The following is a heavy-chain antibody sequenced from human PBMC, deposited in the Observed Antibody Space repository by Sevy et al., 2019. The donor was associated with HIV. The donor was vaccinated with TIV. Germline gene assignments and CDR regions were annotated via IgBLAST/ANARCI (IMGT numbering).Heavy chain of an antibody. J-gene: IGHJ4*02. D-gene: IGHD6-13*01. V-gene: IGHV3-7*01. Sequence: GGSLRLSCAGSGFSFHAYWMHWVRQAPGKGLEWLANINQDGSTNYYADSVKGRFPISRDNAKNLVYLQMNSLRPEDTGLYYCARAIAAAAGFWGQGTLVTVSS. CDR3: ARAIAAAAGF. CDR2: INQDGSTN. CDR1: GFSFHAYW.